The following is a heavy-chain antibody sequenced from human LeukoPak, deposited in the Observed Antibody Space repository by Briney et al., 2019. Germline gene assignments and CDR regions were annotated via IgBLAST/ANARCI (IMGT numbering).Heavy chain of an antibody. D-gene: IGHD6-13*01. V-gene: IGHV3-23*01. CDR3: ASGRTAAAGNHNWFDP. CDR2: IIGSGGST. J-gene: IGHJ5*02. CDR1: GFTFSSYA. Sequence: GGSLRLSSAASGFTFSSYAMSWVRQAPGKGLEWVSAIIGSGGSTYYADSVKGRFTISRDNSKNSLYLQMNSLRAEDTAVYYCASGRTAAAGNHNWFDPWGQGTLVTVSS.